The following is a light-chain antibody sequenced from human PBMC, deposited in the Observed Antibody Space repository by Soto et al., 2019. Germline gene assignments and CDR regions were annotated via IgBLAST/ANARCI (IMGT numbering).Light chain of an antibody. CDR2: AAS. V-gene: IGKV1-17*01. J-gene: IGKJ1*01. CDR1: QSIRTY. CDR3: PQYNRYSWT. Sequence: DIQMTQSPSSLSASVGDSVTITGRASQSIRTYLHWYQQKQGKAPNLXIYAASTLQSGVPSRVSGSGAGTECTRTISSLQPDDVATDDCPQYNRYSWTFGQGTKVDIK.